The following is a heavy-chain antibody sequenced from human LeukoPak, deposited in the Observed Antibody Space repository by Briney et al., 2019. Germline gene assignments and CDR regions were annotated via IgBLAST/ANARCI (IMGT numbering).Heavy chain of an antibody. J-gene: IGHJ4*02. CDR2: MKQDGSEK. V-gene: IGHV3-7*01. D-gene: IGHD5-24*01. CDR1: GFTVSSNY. CDR3: ARDRRDGYNVLDY. Sequence: GGSLRLSCAASGFTVSSNYMSWVRQAPGKGLEWVANMKQDGSEKYYVDSVKGRFTISRDNAKNSLYLQMNSLSAEDTAIYYCARDRRDGYNVLDYWGQGTLVTVSS.